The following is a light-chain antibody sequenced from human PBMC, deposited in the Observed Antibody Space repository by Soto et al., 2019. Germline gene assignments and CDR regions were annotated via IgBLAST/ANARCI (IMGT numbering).Light chain of an antibody. CDR1: STDVGSHKL. CDR2: EAY. J-gene: IGLJ1*01. Sequence: QSVLTQPASVSGSPGQSITISCTGTSTDVGSHKLVSWYQQYPGNAPKLIIFEAYKRPSGVSNRFSGSKSGSTASLTISGLQAEDEADYYCCSNTSSSTLVFGTGTKVTVL. CDR3: CSNTSSSTLV. V-gene: IGLV2-14*02.